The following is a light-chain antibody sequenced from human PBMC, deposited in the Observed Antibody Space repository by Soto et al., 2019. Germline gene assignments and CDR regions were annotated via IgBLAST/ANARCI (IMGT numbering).Light chain of an antibody. CDR2: GAS. Sequence: EVVLTQSPGTLSLSPGERATLSCRASQSVSSVYLAWYQQRPGQAPSLLMYGASSRATGTPERFSGSGSGTDFTLTISRLEPEHFAVYYCQQYGSSPRTFGQGTKVDIK. V-gene: IGKV3-20*01. CDR1: QSVSSVY. CDR3: QQYGSSPRT. J-gene: IGKJ1*01.